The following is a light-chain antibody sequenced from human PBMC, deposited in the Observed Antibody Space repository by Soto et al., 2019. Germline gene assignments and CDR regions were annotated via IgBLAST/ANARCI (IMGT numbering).Light chain of an antibody. J-gene: IGLJ2*01. CDR3: STYAGAVA. Sequence: QSALTQPASVSGSPGQSITISCTGTSSDVGSYNLVSWYQHHPGKAPKLIIYEGNNRPSGISSRFSGSKSGNTASLTISGLQAEDEADYYCSTYAGAVAFGGGTKLTVL. V-gene: IGLV2-23*01. CDR1: SSDVGSYNL. CDR2: EGN.